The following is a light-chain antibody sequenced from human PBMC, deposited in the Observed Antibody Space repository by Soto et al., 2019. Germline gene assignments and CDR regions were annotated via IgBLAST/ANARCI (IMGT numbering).Light chain of an antibody. CDR1: QSVSRSY. CDR3: QQYGNSPPYT. CDR2: GAS. V-gene: IGKV3-20*01. Sequence: EIVLTQSPGTLSLSPGERATLSCRASQSVSRSYLAWYQQKPGQAPRLLIYGASTSATGIPDRFSGSGSGTDFTLTNSRLEPEDVAVYYYQQYGNSPPYTFGQGTKLEIK. J-gene: IGKJ2*01.